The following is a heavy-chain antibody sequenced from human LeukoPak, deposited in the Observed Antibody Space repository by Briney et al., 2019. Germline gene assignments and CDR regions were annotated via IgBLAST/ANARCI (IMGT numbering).Heavy chain of an antibody. CDR2: INHSGST. V-gene: IGHV4-34*01. J-gene: IGHJ6*02. CDR1: GGSFSGYY. CDR3: AREEYSSSWRYGMDV. D-gene: IGHD6-13*01. Sequence: KPSETLSLTCAVYGGSFSGYYWSWIRQPPGKGLEWIGEINHSGSTNYNPSLKSRVTISVDTSKNQFSLKLSSVTAADTAVYYCAREEYSSSWRYGMDVWGQRTTVTVSS.